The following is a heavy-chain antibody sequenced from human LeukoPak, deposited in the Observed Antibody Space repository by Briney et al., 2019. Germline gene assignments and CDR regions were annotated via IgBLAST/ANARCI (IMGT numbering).Heavy chain of an antibody. Sequence: PGGSLRLSCAASGFTFSDYYMSWIRQAPGKGLDWVSYISSSGSTIYYADSVKGRFTISRDNAKNSLYLQMNSLRAEDTAVHYCARAAYYYDSSGYYPYFDYWGQGTLVTVSS. CDR1: GFTFSDYY. CDR2: ISSSGSTI. J-gene: IGHJ4*02. V-gene: IGHV3-11*04. D-gene: IGHD3-22*01. CDR3: ARAAYYYDSSGYYPYFDY.